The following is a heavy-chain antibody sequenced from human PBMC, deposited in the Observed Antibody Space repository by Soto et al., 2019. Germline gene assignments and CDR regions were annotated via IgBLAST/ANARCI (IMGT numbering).Heavy chain of an antibody. D-gene: IGHD3-10*01. V-gene: IGHV1-69*04. Sequence: SVKVSCKASGGTFSSYTISWVRQAPGQGLEWMGRIIPILGIANYAQKLQGRVTITADKSTGTAYMELSSLRSEDTAVYYCARDLGLLWFGELPYLFDYWGQGTLVTVSS. CDR2: IIPILGIA. J-gene: IGHJ4*02. CDR1: GGTFSSYT. CDR3: ARDLGLLWFGELPYLFDY.